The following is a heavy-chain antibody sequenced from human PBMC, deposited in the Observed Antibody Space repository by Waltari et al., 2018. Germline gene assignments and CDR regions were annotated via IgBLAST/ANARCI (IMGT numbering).Heavy chain of an antibody. D-gene: IGHD6-13*01. Sequence: QVQLVESGGGLVKPGGSLRLSCAASGFTFSDYYMSWIRQAPGKGLGWVSYISSSGSTIYYADPVKGRFTISRDNAKNSLYLQMNSLRAEDTAVYYCVGMSIAGTNDYWGQGTLVTVSS. CDR1: GFTFSDYY. CDR3: VGMSIAGTNDY. J-gene: IGHJ4*02. V-gene: IGHV3-11*04. CDR2: ISSSGSTI.